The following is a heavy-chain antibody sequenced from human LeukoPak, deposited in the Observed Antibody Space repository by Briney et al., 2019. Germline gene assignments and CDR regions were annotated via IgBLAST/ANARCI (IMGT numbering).Heavy chain of an antibody. Sequence: ASVKVSCKASGYTFTSYDINWVRQATGQGLEWMGWMNPNSGNSGYAQKFQGRVTMTRNTSISTAYMELSSLRSEDTAVYYCARGFIVVVPAAIKVYYYYYMDVWGKGTTVTVSS. V-gene: IGHV1-8*01. J-gene: IGHJ6*03. CDR2: MNPNSGNS. CDR3: ARGFIVVVPAAIKVYYYYYMDV. D-gene: IGHD2-2*02. CDR1: GYTFTSYD.